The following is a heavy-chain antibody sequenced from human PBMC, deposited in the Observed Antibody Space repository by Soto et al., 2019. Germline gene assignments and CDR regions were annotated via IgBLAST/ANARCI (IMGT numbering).Heavy chain of an antibody. CDR1: GGSISSSSYY. CDR2: TYYSGST. V-gene: IGHV4-39*01. Sequence: SETLSLTCTVSGGSISSSSYYWGWIRQPPGKGLEWIGSTYYSGSTYYNPSLKSRVTISVDTSKNQFSLKLSSVTAADTAVYYCARQRMVYAILDYYYYGMDVWGQGTTVT. D-gene: IGHD2-8*01. J-gene: IGHJ6*02. CDR3: ARQRMVYAILDYYYYGMDV.